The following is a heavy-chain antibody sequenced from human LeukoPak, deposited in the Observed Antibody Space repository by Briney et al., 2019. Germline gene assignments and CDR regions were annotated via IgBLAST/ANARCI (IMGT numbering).Heavy chain of an antibody. CDR2: INYSGST. Sequence: SETLSLTCAVYGGSFSGYFWSWIRHPPGKGLEWIGEINYSGSTNCNPSLKSRVTISVDTSKNQFSLKLSSVTAADTAVYYCASSAYYDILTGYYPFDYWGQGTLVTVSS. V-gene: IGHV4-34*01. J-gene: IGHJ4*02. CDR3: ASSAYYDILTGYYPFDY. CDR1: GGSFSGYF. D-gene: IGHD3-9*01.